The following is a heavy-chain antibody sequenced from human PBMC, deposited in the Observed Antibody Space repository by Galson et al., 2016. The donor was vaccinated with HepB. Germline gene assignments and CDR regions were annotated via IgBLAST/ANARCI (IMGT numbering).Heavy chain of an antibody. D-gene: IGHD5-12*01. CDR3: ARVRSGYSGYANPYYYGMDV. CDR1: GHSVSSNSAT. J-gene: IGHJ6*02. V-gene: IGHV6-1*01. Sequence: CALSGHSVSSNSATWNWIRQSPPRGPEWLGRTYYRSKWYNDYALSVKSRITINPDTSKNQFSLQLNSVTPEDTAVYYCARVRSGYSGYANPYYYGMDVWGQGTTVTVSS. CDR2: TYYRSKWYN.